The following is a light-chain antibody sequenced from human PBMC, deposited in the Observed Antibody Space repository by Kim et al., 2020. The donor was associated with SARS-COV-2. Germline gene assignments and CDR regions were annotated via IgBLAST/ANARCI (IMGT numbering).Light chain of an antibody. CDR3: SSYTSSRTVV. V-gene: IGLV2-14*03. CDR1: SSDVGGYHY. J-gene: IGLJ2*01. CDR2: DVS. Sequence: QSALTQPASVSGSPGQSITISCTGTSSDVGGYHYVSWYQQRPGKAPELMIYDVSNRPSGVSNRFSGSKSVNTASLTISGLQAEDEADYYCSSYTSSRTVVFGGGTQLTVL.